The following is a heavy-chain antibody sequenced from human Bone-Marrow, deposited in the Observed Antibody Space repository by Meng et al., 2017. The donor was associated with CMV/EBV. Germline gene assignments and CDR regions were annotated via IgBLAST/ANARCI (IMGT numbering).Heavy chain of an antibody. Sequence: SVKVSCKASGGTFSSYTISWVRQAPGQGLEWMGRIIPILGIANYAQKFQGRVTITADKSTSTAYMELSSLRSEDTAVYSCARDLPGRGIAALYNWFDPWGQGTLVTVSS. CDR1: GGTFSSYT. CDR2: IIPILGIA. CDR3: ARDLPGRGIAALYNWFDP. V-gene: IGHV1-69*04. D-gene: IGHD6-6*01. J-gene: IGHJ5*02.